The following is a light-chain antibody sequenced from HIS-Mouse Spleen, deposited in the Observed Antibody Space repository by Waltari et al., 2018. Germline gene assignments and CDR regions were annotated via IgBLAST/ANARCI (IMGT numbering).Light chain of an antibody. CDR2: DVS. Sequence: QSALTQPASVSGSPGQSITISCTGTSSGVGGYNYVSWYQQHPGKAPKLMTYDVSNRPSGVSNRFSGSKSGNTASLTISGLQAEDEADYYCSSYTSSSTLVFGGGTKLTVL. CDR1: SSGVGGYNY. V-gene: IGLV2-14*03. J-gene: IGLJ3*02. CDR3: SSYTSSSTLV.